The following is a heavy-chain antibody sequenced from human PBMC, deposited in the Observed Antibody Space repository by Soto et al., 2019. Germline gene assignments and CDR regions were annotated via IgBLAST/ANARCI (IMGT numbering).Heavy chain of an antibody. J-gene: IGHJ6*02. CDR1: GATINSHY. V-gene: IGHV4-59*11. CDR3: ARELSYGMDV. CDR2: IYFSGST. Sequence: QVQLQESGPRLVKPSETLSLTCTVSGATINSHYWTWIRQTPGKGLEWIGSIYFSGSTNYNPSLKGRVTISVDTSKSQFSLQLSSVIAADTAMYYCARELSYGMDVWGQGTTVTVSS.